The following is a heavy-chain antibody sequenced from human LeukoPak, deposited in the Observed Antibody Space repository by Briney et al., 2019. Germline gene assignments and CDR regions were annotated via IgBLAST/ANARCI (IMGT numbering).Heavy chain of an antibody. D-gene: IGHD5-12*01. CDR2: MYSGGTI. V-gene: IGHV3-NL1*01. CDR3: ATGYDFGFDP. CDR1: GFTFSSYG. Sequence: PGGSLRLSCAASGFTFSSYGMHWVRQAPGKGLEWVSIMYSGGTIQYVDSVKGRFTISRDNSKNTLDLQMNSLRVEDTAVYYCATGYDFGFDPWGQGTLVTVSS. J-gene: IGHJ5*02.